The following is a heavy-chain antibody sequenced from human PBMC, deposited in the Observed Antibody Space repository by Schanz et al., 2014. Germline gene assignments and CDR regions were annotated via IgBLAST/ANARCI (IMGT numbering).Heavy chain of an antibody. CDR2: INTGSGDT. CDR3: ARGIGGYGANNYFDY. Sequence: QVHLVQSGAEVKRPGASVKVSCKASEYSFTSYSMHWVRQAPGQRLEWMGWINTGSGDTKYSQNFQGRVTITRDTSASTAYMELSSLRSEDTAVYVCARGIGGYGANNYFDYWGQGTLVTVSS. J-gene: IGHJ4*01. V-gene: IGHV1-3*04. D-gene: IGHD5-12*01. CDR1: EYSFTSYS.